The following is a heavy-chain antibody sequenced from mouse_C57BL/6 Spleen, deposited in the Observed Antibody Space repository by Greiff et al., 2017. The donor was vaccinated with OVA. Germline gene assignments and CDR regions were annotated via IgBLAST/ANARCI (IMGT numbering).Heavy chain of an antibody. D-gene: IGHD1-1*01. CDR3: ARVETYYYGSSYGY. V-gene: IGHV1-61*01. CDR1: GYTFTSYW. J-gene: IGHJ2*01. CDR2: IYPSDSET. Sequence: QVQLQQPGAELVRPGSSVKLSCKASGYTFTSYWMDWVKQRPGQGLEWIGNIYPSDSETHYNQKFKDKATLTVDKSSSTAYMQLSSLTSEDSAVXYCARVETYYYGSSYGYWGQGTTLTVSS.